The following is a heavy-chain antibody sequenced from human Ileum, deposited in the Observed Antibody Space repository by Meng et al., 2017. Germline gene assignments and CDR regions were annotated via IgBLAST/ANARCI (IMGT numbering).Heavy chain of an antibody. Sequence: VQSGGVWGGAVQPGEAPGPSLGGPGFNFQCLAKDWGRPASGKGLEWVAVISYDGSNKYYADSVKGRFTISRDNSKNTLYLQMNSLRAEDTAVYYCASPPSEGDLWGRGTLVTVSS. CDR1: GFNFQCLA. CDR2: ISYDGSNK. CDR3: ASPPSEGDL. D-gene: IGHD3-10*01. J-gene: IGHJ2*01. V-gene: IGHV3-30*04.